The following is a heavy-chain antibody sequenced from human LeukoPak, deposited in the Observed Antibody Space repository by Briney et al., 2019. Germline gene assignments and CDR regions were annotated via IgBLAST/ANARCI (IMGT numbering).Heavy chain of an antibody. V-gene: IGHV3-48*03. Sequence: GGSLRLSCAVSGFPFSVYVMNWVRQAPGKGLEWVSNIGSSGTTIYYADSVRGRFSISRDNAKSSLYLQMNSLRVEDTAVYYCALLAVASDFDYWGQGALVTVSS. J-gene: IGHJ4*02. CDR3: ALLAVASDFDY. CDR1: GFPFSVYV. CDR2: IGSSGTTI. D-gene: IGHD6-19*01.